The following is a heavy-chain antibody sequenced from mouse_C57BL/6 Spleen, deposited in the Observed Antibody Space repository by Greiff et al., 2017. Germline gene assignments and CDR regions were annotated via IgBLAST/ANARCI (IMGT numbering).Heavy chain of an antibody. D-gene: IGHD1-1*01. J-gene: IGHJ1*03. CDR2: IYPGDGDT. V-gene: IGHV1-82*01. CDR3: AYYYGSSYGYFDV. CDR1: GYAFSSSW. Sequence: VMLVESGPELVKPGASVKISCKASGYAFSSSWMNWVKQRPGKGLEWIGRIYPGDGDTNYNGKFKGKATLTADKSSSTAYMQLSSLTSEDSAVYFCAYYYGSSYGYFDVWGTGTTVTVSS.